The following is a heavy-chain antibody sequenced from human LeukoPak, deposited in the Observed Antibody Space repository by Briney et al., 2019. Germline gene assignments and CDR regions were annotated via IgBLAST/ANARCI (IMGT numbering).Heavy chain of an antibody. V-gene: IGHV4-38-2*01. Sequence: PSETLSLTCAVSGYSISSGYYWGWIRQPPGKGLEWIGSIYYSGSTYYNPSLKSRVTISVDTSKNQFSLKLSSVTAADTAVYYCASTAPMVGVVDYWGQGTLVTVSS. D-gene: IGHD1-26*01. CDR3: ASTAPMVGVVDY. CDR1: GYSISSGYY. J-gene: IGHJ4*02. CDR2: IYYSGST.